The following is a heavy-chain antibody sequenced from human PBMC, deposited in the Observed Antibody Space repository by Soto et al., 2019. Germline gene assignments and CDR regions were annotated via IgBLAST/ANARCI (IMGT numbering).Heavy chain of an antibody. CDR1: GGSFSGYY. V-gene: IGHV4-34*01. CDR2: INHSGST. D-gene: IGHD3-10*01. CDR3: ARRNYGSGSYRYSYYYYYGMDV. J-gene: IGHJ6*02. Sequence: RSLTCAVYGGSFSGYYWSWIRQPPGKGLEWIGEINHSGSTNYNPSLKSRVTISVDTSKNQFSLKLSSVTAADTAVYYCARRNYGSGSYRYSYYYYYGMDVWGQGTTVTVSS.